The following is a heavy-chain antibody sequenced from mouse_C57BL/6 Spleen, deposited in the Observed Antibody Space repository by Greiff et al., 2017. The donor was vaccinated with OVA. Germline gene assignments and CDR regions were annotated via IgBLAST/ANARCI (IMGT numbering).Heavy chain of an antibody. D-gene: IGHD1-1*01. CDR1: GFSFNTYA. CDR3: VRHNYYGSSYEDAMDY. V-gene: IGHV10-1*01. J-gene: IGHJ4*01. CDR2: IRSKSNNYAT. Sequence: EVMLVESGGGLVQPKGSLKLSCAASGFSFNTYAMNWVRQAPGKGLEWVARIRSKSNNYATYYADSVKDRFTISRDDSESMLYLQMNNLKTEDTAMYYCVRHNYYGSSYEDAMDYWGQGTSVTVSS.